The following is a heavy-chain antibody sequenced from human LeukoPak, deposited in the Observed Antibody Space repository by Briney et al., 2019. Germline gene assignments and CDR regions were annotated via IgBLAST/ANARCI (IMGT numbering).Heavy chain of an antibody. D-gene: IGHD2-21*01. V-gene: IGHV4-31*03. CDR2: IYYTGST. CDR3: ARILVEATFDY. CDR1: GGSIGSGGYY. J-gene: IGHJ4*02. Sequence: SETLSLTCTVSGGSIGSGGYYWIWIRQHPGKGLEWIGYIYYTGSTYYNPSLKSRVSISVDTSKNQFSLRLSSVTAADTAVYYCARILVEATFDYWGQGTLVTVSS.